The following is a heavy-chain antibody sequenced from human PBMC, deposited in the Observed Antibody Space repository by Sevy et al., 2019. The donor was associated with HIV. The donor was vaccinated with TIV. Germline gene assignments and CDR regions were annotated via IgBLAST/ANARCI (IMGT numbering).Heavy chain of an antibody. CDR3: ARIVADSRGWYHFDL. CDR2: INGGGTT. Sequence: GGSQRLSCAPSGFTVSGIYMSWVRQAPERGLEWVSFINGGGTTYYADSVKGRFTISRDISQNTLYLQMNSLTTGDTAVYYCARIVADSRGWYHFDLWGQGTLVTVSS. J-gene: IGHJ4*02. D-gene: IGHD6-19*01. CDR1: GFTVSGIY. V-gene: IGHV3-53*01.